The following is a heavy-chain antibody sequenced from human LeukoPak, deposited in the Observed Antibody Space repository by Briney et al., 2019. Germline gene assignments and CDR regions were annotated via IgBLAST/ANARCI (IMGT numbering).Heavy chain of an antibody. CDR2: IKQDGSEK. J-gene: IGHJ6*02. CDR1: GFRFSSYW. CDR3: AREDCSSTSCFYYYGMDV. V-gene: IGHV3-7*01. Sequence: SGGSLRLSCAASGFRFSSYWMGWVRQAPGKGLEWVANIKQDGSEKYYVDSVKGRFTISRDNAKNSLYLQMNSLRAEDTAVYYCAREDCSSTSCFYYYGMDVWGQGTTVTVSS. D-gene: IGHD2-2*01.